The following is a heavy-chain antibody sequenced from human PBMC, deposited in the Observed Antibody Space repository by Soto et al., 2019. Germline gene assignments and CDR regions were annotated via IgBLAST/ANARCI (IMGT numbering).Heavy chain of an antibody. Sequence: SVKVSCKASGGTFSSYAISWVRQAPGQGLEWMGGIIPIFGTANYAQKFQGRVTITADKSTSTAYMELSSLRSEDTAVYYCARCREVSIAVAGASYWGQGTLVTVSS. CDR3: ARCREVSIAVAGASY. J-gene: IGHJ4*02. CDR1: GGTFSSYA. V-gene: IGHV1-69*06. D-gene: IGHD6-19*01. CDR2: IIPIFGTA.